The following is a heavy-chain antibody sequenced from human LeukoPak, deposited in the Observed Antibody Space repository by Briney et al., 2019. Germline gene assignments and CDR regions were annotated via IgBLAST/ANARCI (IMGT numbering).Heavy chain of an antibody. D-gene: IGHD3-22*01. J-gene: IGHJ4*02. CDR3: ASTSDSSGYYRLDY. Sequence: SETLSLTCSVSGASVISSNYCWGWVRQPPGKGLEWIGSMFYSGTTYTNPSLKSRVTISVDTSKNQFSLNLSSVTAADTAVYHCASTSDSSGYYRLDYWGQGTLVTVSS. CDR2: MFYSGTT. V-gene: IGHV4-39*01. CDR1: GASVISSNYC.